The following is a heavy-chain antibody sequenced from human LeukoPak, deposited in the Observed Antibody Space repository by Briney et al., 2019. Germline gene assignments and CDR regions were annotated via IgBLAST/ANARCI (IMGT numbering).Heavy chain of an antibody. D-gene: IGHD3-10*01. J-gene: IGHJ6*02. CDR1: GGTFSSYA. Sequence: SVTVSCKASGGTFSSYAISWVRQAPGQGLEWMGRIIPILGIANYAQKFQGRVTITADKSTSTAYMELSSLRSEDTAVYYCARDPAYYGSGSYLLSMLRVQMVSYGMDVWGQGTTVTVSS. V-gene: IGHV1-69*04. CDR2: IIPILGIA. CDR3: ARDPAYYGSGSYLLSMLRVQMVSYGMDV.